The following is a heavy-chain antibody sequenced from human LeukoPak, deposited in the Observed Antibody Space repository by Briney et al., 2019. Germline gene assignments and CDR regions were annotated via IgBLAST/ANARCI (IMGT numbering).Heavy chain of an antibody. D-gene: IGHD5-12*01. CDR1: GGSISSGGYY. V-gene: IGHV4-31*03. J-gene: IGHJ3*02. Sequence: SETLSLTCTVSGGSISSGGYYWSWIRQHPGKGLEWIGYIYYSGSTYYNPSLKSRVTISVDTSKNQFSLKLSSVTAADTAVYYCAREVSLGGYDAFDIWGQGTMVTVSS. CDR3: AREVSLGGYDAFDI. CDR2: IYYSGST.